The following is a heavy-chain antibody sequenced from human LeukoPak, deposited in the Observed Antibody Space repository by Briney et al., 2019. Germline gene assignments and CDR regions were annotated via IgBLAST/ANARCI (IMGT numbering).Heavy chain of an antibody. CDR3: ARVVMITFGGVIGAFDI. CDR1: GYTFTSYG. CDR2: ISAYNGNT. D-gene: IGHD3-16*01. Sequence: ASVKVSCKASGYTFTSYGISWVRQAPGQGLEWMGWISAYNGNTNYAQKLHGRVTMTTDTSTSTAYMELRSLRSDDTAVYYCARVVMITFGGVIGAFDIWGQGTMVTVSS. V-gene: IGHV1-18*01. J-gene: IGHJ3*02.